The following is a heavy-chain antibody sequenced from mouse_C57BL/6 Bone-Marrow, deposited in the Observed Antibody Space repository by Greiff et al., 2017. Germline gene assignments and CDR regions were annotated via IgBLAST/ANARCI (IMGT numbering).Heavy chain of an antibody. CDR2: INPSSGYT. Sequence: QVQLQQSGAELAKPGASVKLSCTASGYTFTSYWMHWVKQRPGQGLEWIGYINPSSGYTKYNQKFKDKATLTADNSSSTAYLQLSSLTYEDSAVXYCASLYGSSYYWYFDVWGTGTTVTVSS. CDR1: GYTFTSYW. J-gene: IGHJ1*03. V-gene: IGHV1-7*01. D-gene: IGHD1-1*01. CDR3: ASLYGSSYYWYFDV.